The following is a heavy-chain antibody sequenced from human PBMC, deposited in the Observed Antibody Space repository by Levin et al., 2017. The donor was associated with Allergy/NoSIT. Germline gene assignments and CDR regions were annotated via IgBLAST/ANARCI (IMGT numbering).Heavy chain of an antibody. V-gene: IGHV3-72*01. Sequence: GSLRLSCATSGFIFSDHYMDWVRQAPGKGLEWVGRITNKLRSFTSEYAASVKGRFTISRDDSMNSVYLHMSSLRTEDTAVYSCAGLGRGCIGWGQGTLVTVSS. CDR1: GFIFSDHY. CDR3: AGLGRGCIG. D-gene: IGHD3-10*01. CDR2: ITNKLRSFTS. J-gene: IGHJ4*02.